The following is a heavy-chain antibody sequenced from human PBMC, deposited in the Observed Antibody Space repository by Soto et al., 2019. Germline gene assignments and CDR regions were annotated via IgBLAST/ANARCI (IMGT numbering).Heavy chain of an antibody. Sequence: SETLSLTCTVSGGSISIGDYYWSWIRHPPGKGLEWIGYIYYSGSTYYNPSLKSRVTISVDTSKNQFSLKLSSVTAADTAVYYCARWVQIAAAGSYYYYYYGMDVWGQGTTVTVSS. D-gene: IGHD6-13*01. J-gene: IGHJ6*02. V-gene: IGHV4-30-4*01. CDR1: GGSISIGDYY. CDR2: IYYSGST. CDR3: ARWVQIAAAGSYYYYYYGMDV.